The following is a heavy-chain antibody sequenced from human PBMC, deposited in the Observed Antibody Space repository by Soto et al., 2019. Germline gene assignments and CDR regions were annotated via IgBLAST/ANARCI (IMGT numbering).Heavy chain of an antibody. J-gene: IGHJ5*01. D-gene: IGHD3-10*01. V-gene: IGHV3-21*01. CDR1: GFTFSTYT. CDR2: ISSGSSYI. Sequence: GGSLRLSCAASGFTFSTYTMNWVRQAPGKGLEWISSISSGSSYIYYAGSVKGRFTISRDNANNSLFLHMNSLRADDTAVYYCASGFLSGGAYPDSWGQGTKVTVSS. CDR3: ASGFLSGGAYPDS.